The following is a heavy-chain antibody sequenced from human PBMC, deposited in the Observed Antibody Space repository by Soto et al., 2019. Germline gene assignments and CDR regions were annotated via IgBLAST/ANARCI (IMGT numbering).Heavy chain of an antibody. CDR3: AKDRGGSYYYYYYAMDV. Sequence: PGGSLRLSCAASGFTFSSYGMHWVRQAPGKGLEWVAVISYDGSNKYYADSVKGRFTISRDNSKNTLYLQMNSLRAEDTAVYYCAKDRGGSYYYYYYAMDVWGQGTTVTVSS. V-gene: IGHV3-30*18. J-gene: IGHJ6*02. CDR2: ISYDGSNK. D-gene: IGHD1-26*01. CDR1: GFTFSSYG.